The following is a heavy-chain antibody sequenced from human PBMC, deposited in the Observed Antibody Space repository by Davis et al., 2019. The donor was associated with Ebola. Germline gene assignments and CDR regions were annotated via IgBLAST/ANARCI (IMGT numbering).Heavy chain of an antibody. CDR3: ARFDCSGGSCYWGFDY. J-gene: IGHJ4*02. Sequence: SDTLSLTCTVPGGSISSYYWSWIRQPPGKGLEWIGYISYSGSTNYNPSLKSRVTISVDKSKNQFSLKLSSVTAADTAVYYCARFDCSGGSCYWGFDYWGQGTLVTVSS. CDR2: ISYSGST. V-gene: IGHV4-59*12. D-gene: IGHD2-15*01. CDR1: GGSISSYY.